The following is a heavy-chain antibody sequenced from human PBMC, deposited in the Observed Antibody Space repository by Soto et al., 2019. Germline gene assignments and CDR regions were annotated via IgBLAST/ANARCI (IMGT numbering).Heavy chain of an antibody. CDR2: ITWNSNNI. CDR1: GFTFDNYA. V-gene: IGHV3-9*01. CDR3: AKNDNYYGMDV. Sequence: EVQLVESGGGLVQPGRSLRLSCADSGFTFDNYAMHWVRQAPGKGLEWVSGITWNSNNIDYADSVKGRFTISRDNAKNSLYLQMNSLRPEDTALYYCAKNDNYYGMDVWGQGTTVTVSS. J-gene: IGHJ6*02.